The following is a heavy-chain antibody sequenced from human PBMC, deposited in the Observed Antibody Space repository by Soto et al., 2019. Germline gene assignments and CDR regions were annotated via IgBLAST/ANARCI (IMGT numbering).Heavy chain of an antibody. V-gene: IGHV4-4*02. D-gene: IGHD1-7*01. CDR1: GGSFTSNNW. J-gene: IGHJ4*02. Sequence: LSLTCAVSGGSFTSNNWWTWVRQPPGQGLEWIGEIYRTGSTNYNPSLKSRVTISLDKPENQFSLKVTSLTAADTAVYYCASRDPGTSVDYWGQGTLVTVSS. CDR3: ASRDPGTSVDY. CDR2: IYRTGST.